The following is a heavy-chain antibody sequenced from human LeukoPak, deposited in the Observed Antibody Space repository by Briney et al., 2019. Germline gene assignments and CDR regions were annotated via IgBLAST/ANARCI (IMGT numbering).Heavy chain of an antibody. CDR3: ARAGGIAAAGFVDV. D-gene: IGHD6-25*01. CDR2: IYSGGST. CDR1: GFTLSSNY. Sequence: PGGSLRLSCAASGFTLSSNYMSWVRQAPGKGLEWVSVIYSGGSTYYADSVKGRFTISRDNSKNTLYLQMNSLRAEDTAVYYCARAGGIAAAGFVDVWGKGTTVTVSS. V-gene: IGHV3-53*01. J-gene: IGHJ6*04.